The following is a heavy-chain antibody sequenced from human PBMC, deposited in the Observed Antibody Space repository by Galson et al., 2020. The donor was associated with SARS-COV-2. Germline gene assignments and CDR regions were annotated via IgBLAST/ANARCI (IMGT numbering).Heavy chain of an antibody. D-gene: IGHD3-22*01. Sequence: SETLTLTCRASSCSISTSDYYWSSLRQSPGRRLECIPSIYYRETTFYNPSLKSRVTISVDTAKNQFSLSLTSVTAADTAVSFCPRDYVSSGPADNHAFDIWGQGTMVTVSS. CDR2: IYYRETT. CDR1: SCSISTSDYY. V-gene: IGHV4-39*01. J-gene: IGHJ3*02. CDR3: PRDYVSSGPADNHAFDI.